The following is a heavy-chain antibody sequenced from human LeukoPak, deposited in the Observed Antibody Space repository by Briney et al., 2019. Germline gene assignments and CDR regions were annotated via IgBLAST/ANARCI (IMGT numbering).Heavy chain of an antibody. CDR1: GFTFSSYS. CDR2: ISSSSTTI. Sequence: GGSLRLSCAASGFTFSSYSMNWVRQAPGKGLEWVSFISSSSTTIYYADSVKGRLTISRDNAKNSLYLQVNSLRDEDTAVYYCAKSESYRFDYWGQGTLVTVSS. CDR3: AKSESYRFDY. V-gene: IGHV3-48*02. D-gene: IGHD1-26*01. J-gene: IGHJ4*02.